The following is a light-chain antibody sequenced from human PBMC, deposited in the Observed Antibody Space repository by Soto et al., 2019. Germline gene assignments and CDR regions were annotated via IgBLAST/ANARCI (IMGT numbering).Light chain of an antibody. CDR2: GAS. J-gene: IGKJ1*01. CDR1: QDISTN. Sequence: IMMTQTPPTLAVCRGDRATLSCLASQDISTNLAWYQQKPGQAPRLLIYGASTRATGIPARFSGSGSGTEFTLTISSLQSEDFAVYYCQQYDKWLRTFGQGTKVDIK. V-gene: IGKV3-15*01. CDR3: QQYDKWLRT.